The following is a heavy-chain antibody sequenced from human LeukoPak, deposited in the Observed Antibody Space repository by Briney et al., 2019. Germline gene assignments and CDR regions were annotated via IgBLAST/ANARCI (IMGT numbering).Heavy chain of an antibody. CDR3: ARRDYGRGDAFDI. D-gene: IGHD4-17*01. Sequence: PSETLSLTCSVSGGSISSYYWTWFRQPPGKGLEWIGIIYYSGSTLYNPSLKSRLTISLDTSKNQFSLKLTSVTAADTAVYYCARRDYGRGDAFDIWGQGTMVTVSS. CDR2: IYYSGST. J-gene: IGHJ3*02. CDR1: GGSISSYY. V-gene: IGHV4-59*04.